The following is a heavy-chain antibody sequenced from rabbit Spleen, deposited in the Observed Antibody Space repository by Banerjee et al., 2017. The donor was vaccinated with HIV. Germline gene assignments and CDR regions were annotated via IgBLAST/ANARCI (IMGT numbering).Heavy chain of an antibody. J-gene: IGHJ4*01. D-gene: IGHD4-1*01. CDR2: IYAAKGST. CDR3: VREVAGKFGL. V-gene: IGHV1S45*01. Sequence: QEQLEESGGDLVKPEGSLTLTCTASGFSFSSKYWICWVRQAPGKGLEWIGIIYAAKGSTDYASRVNGRFTISSDNAQNTLYLQLNSLTAADTATYFCVREVAGKFGLWGPGTLVTVS. CDR1: GFSFSSKYW.